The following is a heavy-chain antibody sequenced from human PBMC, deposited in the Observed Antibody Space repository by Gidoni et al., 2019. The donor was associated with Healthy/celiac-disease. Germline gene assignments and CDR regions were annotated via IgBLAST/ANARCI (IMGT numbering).Heavy chain of an antibody. J-gene: IGHJ4*02. Sequence: QLQLQESGPGLVKPSETLSLTCTVSGGSISRSSYYWGWIRQPPGKGLEWIGSIYYSGSTYYNPSLKSRVTISVDTSKNQFSLKLSSVTAADTAVYYCARHVTYGGKFDYWGQGTLVTVSS. CDR2: IYYSGST. D-gene: IGHD4-17*01. CDR1: GGSISRSSYY. CDR3: ARHVTYGGKFDY. V-gene: IGHV4-39*01.